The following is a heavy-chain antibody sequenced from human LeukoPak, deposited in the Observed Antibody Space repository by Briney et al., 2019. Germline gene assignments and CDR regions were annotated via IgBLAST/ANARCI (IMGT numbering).Heavy chain of an antibody. V-gene: IGHV1-18*01. CDR2: ISAYNGNT. D-gene: IGHD5-12*01. CDR3: ARAEYSGYYFDY. CDR1: GYTFTSYG. Sequence: ASVKVSCKASGYTFTSYGISWVRQAPGQGLEWMGWISAYNGNTNYAQRLQGRVTMTTDTSTSTAYMELRSLRSDDTAVYYCARAEYSGYYFDYWGQGTLVTVSS. J-gene: IGHJ4*02.